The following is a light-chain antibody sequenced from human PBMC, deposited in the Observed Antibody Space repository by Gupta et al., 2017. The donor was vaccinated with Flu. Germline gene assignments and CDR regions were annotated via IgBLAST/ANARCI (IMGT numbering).Light chain of an antibody. CDR2: EGG. CDR3: CSYAGSRIYV. J-gene: IGLJ1*01. Sequence: SALTQPTSVSGSLGQSITISCTGSSSNVGGNNLVYWYQHLPGKAPKLLISEGGKRPSGISNRFSGSRSGNTASLTISGLQAEDEADYYCCSYAGSRIYVFGTGTRVTVI. CDR1: SSNVGGNNL. V-gene: IGLV2-23*01.